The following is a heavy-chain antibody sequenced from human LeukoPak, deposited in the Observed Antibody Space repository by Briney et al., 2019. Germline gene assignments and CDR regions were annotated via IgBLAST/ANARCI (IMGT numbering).Heavy chain of an antibody. CDR2: TSSDLNVK. V-gene: IGHV3-30*18. Sequence: GGSLGLSCAASGFTFRNYVIHWVRQAPGKGLEWVAVTSSDLNVKLYADSVKGRFTISRDNSRSTLYLQMNSLRAEDTAVYYCAKDPGYSSSWYYFDYWGQGTLVTVSS. D-gene: IGHD6-13*01. J-gene: IGHJ4*02. CDR3: AKDPGYSSSWYYFDY. CDR1: GFTFRNYV.